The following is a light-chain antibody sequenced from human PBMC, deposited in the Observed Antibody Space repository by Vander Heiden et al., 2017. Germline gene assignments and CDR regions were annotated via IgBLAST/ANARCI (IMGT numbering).Light chain of an antibody. V-gene: IGLV3-1*01. CDR3: QAWDSSTAP. CDR2: QDS. Sequence: SYELTQPPSVSVSPGQTASITCSGDKLGDKYACWYQQKPGQSPVLVIYQDSKRPSGIPERFSGSNSGNTATLTISGTQAMDEADYYCQAWDSSTAPFGTGTKVT. J-gene: IGLJ1*01. CDR1: KLGDKY.